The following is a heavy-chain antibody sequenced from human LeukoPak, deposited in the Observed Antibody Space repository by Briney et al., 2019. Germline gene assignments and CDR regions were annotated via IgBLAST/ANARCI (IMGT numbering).Heavy chain of an antibody. CDR3: AHKRGGVSYYFRGTYDAFDV. V-gene: IGHV1-2*02. CDR1: GYTFTGYY. J-gene: IGHJ3*01. Sequence: GATVKLSCKASGYTFTGYYIHWLQQPPGQGLEWMGCINPNSGDTNYAQNFQGRVTMIRDTSITTAYMDLRRLRSDDTAVYYCAHKRGGVSYYFRGTYDAFDVWGKGAMVTVS. CDR2: INPNSGDT. D-gene: IGHD1-26*01.